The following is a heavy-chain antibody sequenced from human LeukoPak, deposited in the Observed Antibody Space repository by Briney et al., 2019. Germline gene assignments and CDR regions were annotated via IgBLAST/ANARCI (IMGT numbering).Heavy chain of an antibody. D-gene: IGHD3-3*01. Sequence: GGSLRLSCAASGLTFSSYGMHWVRQAPGKGLEWVAFIHYDGSNKYYADSVKGRFTISRDNSKNTLYLQMNSLRAEDTAVYYCAKETPDYDFWSGPSGPGEWGQGTLVTVSS. V-gene: IGHV3-30*02. CDR1: GLTFSSYG. J-gene: IGHJ4*02. CDR3: AKETPDYDFWSGPSGPGE. CDR2: IHYDGSNK.